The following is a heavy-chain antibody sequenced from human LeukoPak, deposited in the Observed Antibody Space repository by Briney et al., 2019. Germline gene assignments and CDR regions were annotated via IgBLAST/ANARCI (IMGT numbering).Heavy chain of an antibody. J-gene: IGHJ4*02. D-gene: IGHD3-22*01. CDR2: IYYSGST. Sequence: PSETLSLTCIVSGGSISSSSYYWGWIRQPPGKGLEWIGNIYYSGSTYYNPSLKSRVTISVDTSKNQFSLKLSSATAADTAVYYCARRGYYDSSGYYDYWGQGTLVTVSS. V-gene: IGHV4-39*01. CDR1: GGSISSSSYY. CDR3: ARRGYYDSSGYYDY.